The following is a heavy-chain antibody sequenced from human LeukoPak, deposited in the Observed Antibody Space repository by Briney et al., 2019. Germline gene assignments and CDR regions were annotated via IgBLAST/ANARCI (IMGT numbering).Heavy chain of an antibody. Sequence: PSETLSLTCAVSRYSLSSGYHWAWIRRPPGKGLEWIGSIYRSGSAYYNPSLKSRVTISVDTSKNQFSLRVTSVTAADTAVYYCARVDYILDYWGQGTLVTVSS. CDR3: ARVDYILDY. CDR1: RYSLSSGYH. V-gene: IGHV4-38-2*01. CDR2: IYRSGSA. J-gene: IGHJ4*02. D-gene: IGHD4-11*01.